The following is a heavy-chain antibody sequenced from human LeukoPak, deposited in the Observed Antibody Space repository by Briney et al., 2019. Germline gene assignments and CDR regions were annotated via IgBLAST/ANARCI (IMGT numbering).Heavy chain of an antibody. V-gene: IGHV4-34*01. CDR2: INHSGST. J-gene: IGHJ5*02. CDR1: GGSFSGYY. Sequence: SETLSLTCAVYGGSFSGYYWSWIRQPPGKGLEWIGEINHSGSTNYNPSPKSRVTISVDTSKNQFSLKLSSVTAADTAVYYCARGMVRGVIRRYNWFDPWGQGTLVTVSS. D-gene: IGHD3-10*01. CDR3: ARGMVRGVIRRYNWFDP.